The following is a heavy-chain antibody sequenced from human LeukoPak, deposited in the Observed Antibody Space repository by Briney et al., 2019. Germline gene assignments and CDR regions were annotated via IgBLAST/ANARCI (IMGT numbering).Heavy chain of an antibody. J-gene: IGHJ4*02. D-gene: IGHD2-8*02. Sequence: PSETLFLTCAVSGDSISSSNWWSWVRQPPGKGLDWIGEISHAGSTKYNPSLKNRVTISKDNSKNQFSLKLNSVTAADTAVYYCTRSGGWWSLDYWGQGALVTVSS. CDR1: GDSISSSNW. V-gene: IGHV4-4*02. CDR3: TRSGGWWSLDY. CDR2: ISHAGST.